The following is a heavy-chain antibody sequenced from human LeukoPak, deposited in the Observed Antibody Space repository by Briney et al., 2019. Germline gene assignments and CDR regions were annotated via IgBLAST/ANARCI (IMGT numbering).Heavy chain of an antibody. J-gene: IGHJ6*03. CDR3: ATGRGDYYYFMDV. CDR2: INPNSGGT. CDR1: GYTFTGYY. V-gene: IGHV1-2*02. D-gene: IGHD3-10*01. Sequence: ASVKVSCKASGYTFTGYYMHWVRQAPGQGLEWMGWINPNSGGTNYAQKFQGRVTMTGATSSDTFYMELSSLTSEDTALYFCATGRGDYYYFMDVWGKGTSVTVSS.